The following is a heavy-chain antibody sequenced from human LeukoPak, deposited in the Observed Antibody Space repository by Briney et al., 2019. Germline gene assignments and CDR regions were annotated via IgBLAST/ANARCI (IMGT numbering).Heavy chain of an antibody. V-gene: IGHV4-61*02. CDR3: ARVTQLWYYFDY. D-gene: IGHD5-18*01. Sequence: SETLSLTCTVSGGSISSGSYYWSWIRQPAGKGLEWIGRIYTSGSTNYNPSLKSRVTISVDTSKNQFSLKLSSVTAADTAVYYCARVTQLWYYFDYWGQGTLVTVSS. J-gene: IGHJ4*02. CDR2: IYTSGST. CDR1: GGSISSGSYY.